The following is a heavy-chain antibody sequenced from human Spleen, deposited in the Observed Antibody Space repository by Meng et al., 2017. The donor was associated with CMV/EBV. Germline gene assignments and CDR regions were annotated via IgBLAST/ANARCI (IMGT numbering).Heavy chain of an antibody. Sequence: QVHLPESAPGLAQPSQTLALTCTVSGGSTISGDYYWSWIRQPPGKGLEWIGYIYYRGRTYYNPSLKSRVTISVDTSTNQFSLKLSSVTAADTAVYYCARGRSGSYYDYWGQGTLVTVSS. J-gene: IGHJ4*02. CDR3: ARGRSGSYYDY. CDR1: GGSTISGDYY. CDR2: IYYRGRT. D-gene: IGHD1-26*01. V-gene: IGHV4-30-4*08.